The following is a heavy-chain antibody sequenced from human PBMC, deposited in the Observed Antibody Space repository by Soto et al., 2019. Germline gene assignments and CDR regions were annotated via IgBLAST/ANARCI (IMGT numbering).Heavy chain of an antibody. D-gene: IGHD6-19*01. CDR1: GYTFITYA. CDR3: TRVNYISGLEAGMDV. Sequence: QVQLVQSGAEVKKPGASVKISCKTSGYTFITYAMHWVRQAPGQRLEWMGWINAGNGNTKYSQKFQGRVTITRDTSATTAYMELSSLRSEDTAVYYCTRVNYISGLEAGMDVWGQGTTVTVSS. J-gene: IGHJ6*02. CDR2: INAGNGNT. V-gene: IGHV1-3*01.